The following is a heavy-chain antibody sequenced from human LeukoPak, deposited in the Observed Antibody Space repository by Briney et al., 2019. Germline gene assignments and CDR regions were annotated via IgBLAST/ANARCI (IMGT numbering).Heavy chain of an antibody. Sequence: SETLSLTCTVSGGPISSGSYYWGWIRQPPGKGLEWIGSIFYSGSTYYNPSLKSRVTISVDTSKSQFSLKLNSVTAADTAVYYCARPRSSGWKGGFDYWGQGTLVTVSS. CDR1: GGPISSGSYY. V-gene: IGHV4-39*01. CDR2: IFYSGST. D-gene: IGHD6-19*01. J-gene: IGHJ4*02. CDR3: ARPRSSGWKGGFDY.